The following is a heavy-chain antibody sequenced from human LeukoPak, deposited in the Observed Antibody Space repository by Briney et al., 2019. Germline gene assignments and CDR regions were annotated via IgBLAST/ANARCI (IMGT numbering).Heavy chain of an antibody. D-gene: IGHD2-15*01. J-gene: IGHJ4*02. V-gene: IGHV4-31*03. CDR3: ARSVLHYCSGGSCYSRGLDY. Sequence: SETLSLTCTVSGGSISSGGYYWSWIRQHPGKGLEWIGYIYYSGSTYYNPSLKSRVTISVDTSKNQFSLKLSSVTAADKAVYYCARSVLHYCSGGSCYSRGLDYWGQGTLVTVSS. CDR1: GGSISSGGYY. CDR2: IYYSGST.